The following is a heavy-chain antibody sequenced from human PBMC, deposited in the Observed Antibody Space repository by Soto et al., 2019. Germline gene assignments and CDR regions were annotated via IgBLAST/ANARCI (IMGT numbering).Heavy chain of an antibody. CDR1: GFTFSSYA. D-gene: IGHD3-3*01. CDR2: ISGSDGTT. CDR3: AKDEVDFWSGSYYGMEV. Sequence: GGSLRLSCAASGFTFSSYAMSWVRQAPGKGLEWVSVISGSDGTTHYADSVKGRFTISRDNSKNTLYLKMNRLRAEDTAVYYCAKDEVDFWSGSYYGMEVWGQGTTVSVS. J-gene: IGHJ6*02. V-gene: IGHV3-23*01.